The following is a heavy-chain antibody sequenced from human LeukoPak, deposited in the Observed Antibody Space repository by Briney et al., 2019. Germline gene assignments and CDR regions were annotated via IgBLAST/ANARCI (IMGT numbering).Heavy chain of an antibody. Sequence: GGSLRLSCAASGFTFSSYSMNWVRQAPGKGLEWVSSISSSSYIYYADSVKGRFTISRDNAKNSLYLQMNSLRAEYTAVYYCARDFAGTTSYYFDYWGQGTLVTVSS. V-gene: IGHV3-21*01. CDR1: GFTFSSYS. D-gene: IGHD1-1*01. CDR2: ISSSSYI. J-gene: IGHJ4*02. CDR3: ARDFAGTTSYYFDY.